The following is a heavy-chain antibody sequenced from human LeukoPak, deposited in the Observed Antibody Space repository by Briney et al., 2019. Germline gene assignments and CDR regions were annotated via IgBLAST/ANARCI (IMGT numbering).Heavy chain of an antibody. J-gene: IGHJ6*02. Sequence: PGRSLRLSCAASGFTFSSYAMHWVRQAPGKGLEWVAVISYDGSNKYYADSVKGRFTISRDNSKNTLYLQMNSLRAEDTAVYYCARDSYYYDSSGYYYYYYGMDVWGQGTTVTVSS. V-gene: IGHV3-30*04. CDR2: ISYDGSNK. D-gene: IGHD3-22*01. CDR3: ARDSYYYDSSGYYYYYYGMDV. CDR1: GFTFSSYA.